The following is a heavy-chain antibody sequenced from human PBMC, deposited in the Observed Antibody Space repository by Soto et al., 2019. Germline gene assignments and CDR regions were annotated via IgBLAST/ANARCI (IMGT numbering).Heavy chain of an antibody. CDR1: GGSVSSSSYY. CDR3: GGPEGPAPSSYYFDY. CDR2: VYYSGST. V-gene: IGHV4-39*01. Sequence: QLQLQESGPGLVKPSETLSLTCTVSGGSVSSSSYYWGWVRQPPGKGLEWIGSVYYSGSTYYNPSLESRINLSGDKFQNQVPLKLVFFFGGETAGHYCGGPEGPAPSSYYFDYWGQGALVTVSS. J-gene: IGHJ4*02. D-gene: IGHD3-16*01.